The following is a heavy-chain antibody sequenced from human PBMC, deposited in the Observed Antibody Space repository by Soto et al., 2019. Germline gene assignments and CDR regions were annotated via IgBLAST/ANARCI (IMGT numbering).Heavy chain of an antibody. CDR2: IYYSGST. CDR1: GGSISSYY. Sequence: SETLSLTCTVSGGSISSYYWSWIRQPPGKGLEWIGYIYYSGSTNYNPSLKSRVTISVDTSKNQFSLKLSSVTAADTAVYYCARLGDYDFWSGYYSPPYYYYYMDVWGKGTKVTVSS. D-gene: IGHD3-3*01. V-gene: IGHV4-59*08. J-gene: IGHJ6*03. CDR3: ARLGDYDFWSGYYSPPYYYYYMDV.